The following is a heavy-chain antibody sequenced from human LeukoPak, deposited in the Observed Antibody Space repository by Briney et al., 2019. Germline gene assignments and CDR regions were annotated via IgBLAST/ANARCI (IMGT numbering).Heavy chain of an antibody. J-gene: IGHJ4*02. D-gene: IGHD3-9*01. CDR1: GLTLTTYW. CDR2: ISSSSSYI. Sequence: PGESLRLSCAASGLTLTTYWMSWVRQAPGKGLEWASSISSSSSYIYYADSVKGRFTISRDNSKNTLYLQMNSLRAEDTAVYYCANTHLYDILTGFRRAGFGYWGQGTLVTVSS. V-gene: IGHV3-21*04. CDR3: ANTHLYDILTGFRRAGFGY.